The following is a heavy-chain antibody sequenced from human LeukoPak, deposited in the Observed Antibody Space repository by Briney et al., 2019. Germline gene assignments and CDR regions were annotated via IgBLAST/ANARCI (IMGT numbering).Heavy chain of an antibody. V-gene: IGHV4-34*01. CDR1: GGSFSGYY. CDR3: XXXXXXXXXXXYXXPGXWXASXPPRQQVQFDY. Sequence: SETLSLTCAVYGGSFSGYYWSWLRQPPGKGLEWIGEINHSGSTNYNPSLKSRVTISVDTSKNQFSLKLSAVTAADTAVYYCXXXXXXXXXXXYXXPGXWXASXPPRQQVQFDYWGQGTLVTVSS. CDR2: INHSGST. J-gene: IGHJ4*02. D-gene: IGHD1-1*01.